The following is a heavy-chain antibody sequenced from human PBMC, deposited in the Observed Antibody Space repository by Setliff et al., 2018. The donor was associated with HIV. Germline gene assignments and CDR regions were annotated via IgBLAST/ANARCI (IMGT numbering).Heavy chain of an antibody. CDR3: ARDVEHMMDV. CDR1: GDTFSSYA. CDR2: ISPYNGHT. Sequence: ASVKVSCKASGDTFSSYAISWVRQAPGQGLEWMGWISPYNGHTNYAQNFQGRVTMTIDTSTSRAYMELKSLTSDDTAVYYCARDVEHMMDVWGQGTTVTVSS. V-gene: IGHV1-18*01. J-gene: IGHJ6*02.